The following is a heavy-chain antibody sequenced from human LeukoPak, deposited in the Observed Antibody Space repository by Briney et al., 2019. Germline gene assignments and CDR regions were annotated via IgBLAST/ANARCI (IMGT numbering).Heavy chain of an antibody. V-gene: IGHV4-39*01. D-gene: IGHD3-3*01. J-gene: IGHJ4*02. Sequence: KPGGSLRLSCAASGFTFSSYSMNWVRQPPGKGLEWIGSIYYSGSTYYNPSLKSRVTISVDTSKNQFSLKLSSVTAADTAVYYCARLRDYDFWSGYYPFDYWGQGTLVTVSS. CDR3: ARLRDYDFWSGYYPFDY. CDR1: GFTFSSYSMN. CDR2: IYYSGST.